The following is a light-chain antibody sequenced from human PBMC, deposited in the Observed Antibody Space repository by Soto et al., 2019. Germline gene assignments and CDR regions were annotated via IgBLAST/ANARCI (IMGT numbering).Light chain of an antibody. CDR3: QQYNDYQYT. Sequence: DIEMMQSPSTLSASVGDRVTITRRASQTITTWLAWYQQKPGKAPKLLIYKATNVQTGVPSRFSGSGSGTEFSLTISSLQPEDFAIYYCQQYNDYQYTFGQGTRLEIK. CDR1: QTITTW. V-gene: IGKV1-5*03. CDR2: KAT. J-gene: IGKJ2*01.